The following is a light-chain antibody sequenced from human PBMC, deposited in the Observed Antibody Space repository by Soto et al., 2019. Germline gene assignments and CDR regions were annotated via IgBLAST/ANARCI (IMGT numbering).Light chain of an antibody. CDR2: AAS. J-gene: IGKJ4*01. V-gene: IGKV1-39*01. CDR1: QSISSY. Sequence: EIQMTQCPSSLSASVGDRVTITCRASQSISSYLNWYQQKPGKAPKLLIYAASSLQSGVPSRFSGSGSGTDFTLTISILHPEDFATYYCQQSYSTPRFGGGTKVDIK. CDR3: QQSYSTPR.